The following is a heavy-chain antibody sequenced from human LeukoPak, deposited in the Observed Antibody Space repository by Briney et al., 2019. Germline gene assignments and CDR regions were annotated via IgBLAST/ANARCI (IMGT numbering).Heavy chain of an antibody. CDR2: ISTTSTYI. Sequence: GGSLRLSCVASGFTFSIYSMNWVRQAAGKGLEWVSSISTTSTYIYYADSVKGRFTISRDNAKNSLYLQMDSLRAEDTAVYYCARGDWAAVIPAAFDPWGQGTLVTVSS. V-gene: IGHV3-21*01. J-gene: IGHJ5*02. CDR3: ARGDWAAVIPAAFDP. D-gene: IGHD2-2*01. CDR1: GFTFSIYS.